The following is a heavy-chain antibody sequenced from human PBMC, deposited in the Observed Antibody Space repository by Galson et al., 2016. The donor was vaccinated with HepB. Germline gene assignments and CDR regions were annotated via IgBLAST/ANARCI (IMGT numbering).Heavy chain of an antibody. CDR1: GFTVSNNY. D-gene: IGHD3-16*01. CDR2: IYSGGST. V-gene: IGHV3-66*01. Sequence: SLRLSCAASGFTVSNNYMSWVRQAPGKGLEWVSVIYSGGSTKYADAVKGRFTISRDNSKNTLYLQMNSLRAEDTAVYYCARNGAGDMAGTHGWGQGTLVTVSS. J-gene: IGHJ4*02. CDR3: ARNGAGDMAGTHG.